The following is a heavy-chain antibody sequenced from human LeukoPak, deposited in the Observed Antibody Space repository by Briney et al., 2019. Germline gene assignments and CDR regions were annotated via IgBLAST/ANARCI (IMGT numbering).Heavy chain of an antibody. Sequence: SVKVSCKASGGIFSSYAISWVRQAPGQGLEWMGGIIPIFGTANYAQKFQGRVTITADESTSTAYMELSSLRSEDTAVYYCALGDSGYDLNHDYWGQGTLVTVSS. D-gene: IGHD5-12*01. CDR3: ALGDSGYDLNHDY. CDR2: IIPIFGTA. V-gene: IGHV1-69*13. J-gene: IGHJ4*02. CDR1: GGIFSSYA.